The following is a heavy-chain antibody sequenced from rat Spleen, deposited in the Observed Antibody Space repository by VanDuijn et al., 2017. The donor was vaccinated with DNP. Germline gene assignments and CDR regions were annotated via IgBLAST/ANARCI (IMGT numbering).Heavy chain of an antibody. Sequence: EVQLVESGGDLVQPGRSLKLSCAASGFTFSDYYMAWVRQAPTKGLEWVAYISLDGGRTYYGDSVRGRFTISRDNAKSTLSLQMNSLRTEDMATYYCARPMDYYSGGFAYWGQGTLITVSS. V-gene: IGHV5-22*01. CDR3: ARPMDYYSGGFAY. CDR2: ISLDGGRT. D-gene: IGHD1-1*01. CDR1: GFTFSDYY. J-gene: IGHJ3*01.